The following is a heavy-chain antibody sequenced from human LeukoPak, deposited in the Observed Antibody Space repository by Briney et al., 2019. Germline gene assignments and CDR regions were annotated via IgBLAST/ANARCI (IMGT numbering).Heavy chain of an antibody. J-gene: IGHJ4*02. CDR3: AKDMGYCNSTSCPLDY. D-gene: IGHD2-2*01. CDR2: ISYDGSNK. CDR1: GFTFSSYG. V-gene: IGHV3-30*18. Sequence: GGSLRLSCAASGFTFSSYGMHWVRQAPGKGLEWVAVISYDGSNKYYADSVKGRFTISRDNSKNTLYLQMNSLRAEDTAVYYCAKDMGYCNSTSCPLDYWGQGTLVTVSS.